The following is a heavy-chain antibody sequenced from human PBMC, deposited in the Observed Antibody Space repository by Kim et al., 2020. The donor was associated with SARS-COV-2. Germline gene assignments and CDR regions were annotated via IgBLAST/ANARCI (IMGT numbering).Heavy chain of an antibody. J-gene: IGHJ6*02. CDR3: ARDRVKAAAGYYYYYGMDV. CDR1: GYTFTSYY. Sequence: ASVKVSCKASGYTFTSYYMHWVRQAPGQGLEWMGIINPSGGSTSYAQKFQGRVTMTRDTSTSTVYMELSSLRSEDTAVYYCARDRVKAAAGYYYYYGMDVWGQGTTVTVSS. D-gene: IGHD6-13*01. V-gene: IGHV1-46*01. CDR2: INPSGGST.